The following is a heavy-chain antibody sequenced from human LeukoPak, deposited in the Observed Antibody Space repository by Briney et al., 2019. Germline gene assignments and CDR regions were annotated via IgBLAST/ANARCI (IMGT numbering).Heavy chain of an antibody. CDR1: GGTFSSYA. D-gene: IGHD6-13*01. J-gene: IGHJ4*02. CDR3: AGVTGSSWLQKN. V-gene: IGHV1-69*13. Sequence: ASVKVSCKASGGTFSSYAISWVRQAPGQGLEWMGGIIPIFGTANYAQKFQGRVTITADESTSTAYKELSSLRSEDTAVYYCAGVTGSSWLQKNWGQGTLVTVSS. CDR2: IIPIFGTA.